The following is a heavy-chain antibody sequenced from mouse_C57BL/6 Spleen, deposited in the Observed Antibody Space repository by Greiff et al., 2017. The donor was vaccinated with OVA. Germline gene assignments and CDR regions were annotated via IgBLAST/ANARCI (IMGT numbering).Heavy chain of an antibody. CDR2: IYPGSGST. CDR1: GYTFTSYW. Sequence: VQLQQSGAELVKPGASVKMSCKASGYTFTSYWITWVKQRPGQGLEWIGDIYPGSGSTNYNEKFKSKATLTVDTSSSTAYMQLSSLTSEDSAVYDCASENSNYYSSSSVYWYVDVWGTGTTVTVSS. D-gene: IGHD1-1*01. V-gene: IGHV1-55*01. J-gene: IGHJ1*03. CDR3: ASENSNYYSSSSVYWYVDV.